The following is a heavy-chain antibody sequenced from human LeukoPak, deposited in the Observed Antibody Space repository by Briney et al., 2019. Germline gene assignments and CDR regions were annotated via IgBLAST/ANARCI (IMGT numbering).Heavy chain of an antibody. CDR1: GYTFSNYA. J-gene: IGHJ3*02. Sequence: ASVKVSCKASGYTFSNYAMNWVRQAPGQGLEWMGWIHTNTGNPTYGQGFTGRFVFSLDTSASTAYLQISDIKAEDNAVYYCARKNNFDAFDIWGQGTMVTVSS. CDR3: ARKNNFDAFDI. D-gene: IGHD2/OR15-2a*01. CDR2: IHTNTGNP. V-gene: IGHV7-4-1*02.